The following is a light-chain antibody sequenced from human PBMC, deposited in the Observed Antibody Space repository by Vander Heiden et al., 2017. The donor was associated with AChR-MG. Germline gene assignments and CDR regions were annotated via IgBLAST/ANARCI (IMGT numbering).Light chain of an antibody. CDR2: NNN. CDR3: ATWDDSLNGYV. J-gene: IGLJ1*01. CDR1: KPNIGSYT. Sequence: QSMLTQPPSASATPGQRVTISCSGSKPNIGSYTVNWYQHPPGAAPNLLIYNNNERPSGGPARFSGSKSGTSASLAIIGLQSDDEADYYCATWDDSLNGYVFGSGTNVAVL. V-gene: IGLV1-44*01.